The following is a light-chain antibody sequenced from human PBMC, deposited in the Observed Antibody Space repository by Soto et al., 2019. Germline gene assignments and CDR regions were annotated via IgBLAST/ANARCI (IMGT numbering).Light chain of an antibody. Sequence: EIVMTQSPATLSVSPGERATLSCRASQSVSSNLAWYQQKPGQAPCHLIYGASTRATGIPARFSGSGSGTEFTLTISSLQSEDFAVYYCQQYNTWPLTFGGGTKVEIK. V-gene: IGKV3-15*01. J-gene: IGKJ4*01. CDR2: GAS. CDR3: QQYNTWPLT. CDR1: QSVSSN.